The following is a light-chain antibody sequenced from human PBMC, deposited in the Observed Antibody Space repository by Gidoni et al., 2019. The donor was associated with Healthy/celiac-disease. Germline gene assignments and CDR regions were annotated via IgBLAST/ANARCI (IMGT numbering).Light chain of an antibody. J-gene: IGKJ1*01. CDR1: QSSSSY. CDR2: AAS. Sequence: DIQTTQSPSSLSASVGDRVTITCRASQSSSSYLNWYQQKPGKAPKLLIYAASSLQSGVPSRFSGRGSGTDFTLTISSLQPEDFATYYCQQSYSTPWTFGQGTKVEIQ. V-gene: IGKV1-39*01. CDR3: QQSYSTPWT.